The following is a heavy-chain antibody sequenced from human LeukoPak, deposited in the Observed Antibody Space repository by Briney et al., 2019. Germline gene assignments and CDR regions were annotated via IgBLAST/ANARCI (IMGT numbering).Heavy chain of an antibody. CDR1: GYTFTTHD. D-gene: IGHD7-27*01. J-gene: IGHJ4*02. CDR2: MSPNSGDT. V-gene: IGHV1-8*01. Sequence: GASVKVSCKASGYTFTTHDINWVRQATGQGLEWLGWMSPNSGDTGYAQKFQGRVTMTSDSSISTAYMELSSLRSEDTAIYYCVRTPPNWGSDYWGQGTLVTVSS. CDR3: VRTPPNWGSDY.